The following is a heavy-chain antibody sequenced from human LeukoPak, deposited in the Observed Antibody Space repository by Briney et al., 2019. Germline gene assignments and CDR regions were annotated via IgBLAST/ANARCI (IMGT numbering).Heavy chain of an antibody. Sequence: ASVKVSCKASGYTFTGYYIHWVRQAPGQGLEWMGWINPNNGVTNYTQKFQGRVTMTRDTSISTAYMELSRLRSDDTAIYYCAKGNFDLLTGFYAWGQGTLVTVSS. J-gene: IGHJ4*02. CDR1: GYTFTGYY. CDR2: INPNNGVT. D-gene: IGHD3-9*01. V-gene: IGHV1-2*02. CDR3: AKGNFDLLTGFYA.